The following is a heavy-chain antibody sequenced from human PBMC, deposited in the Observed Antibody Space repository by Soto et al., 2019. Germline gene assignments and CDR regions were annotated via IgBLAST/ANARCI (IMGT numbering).Heavy chain of an antibody. CDR3: AKDWNCSGGSCYSYYYYYGMDV. V-gene: IGHV3-30*18. D-gene: IGHD2-15*01. CDR2: ISYDGSNK. J-gene: IGHJ6*02. CDR1: GFTFSSYG. Sequence: GGSLRLSCAASGFTFSSYGMHWVRQAPGKGLEWVAVISYDGSNKYYADSVKGRFTISRDNSKNTLYLHMNSLRAEDTAVYYCAKDWNCSGGSCYSYYYYYGMDVWGQGTTVTVSS.